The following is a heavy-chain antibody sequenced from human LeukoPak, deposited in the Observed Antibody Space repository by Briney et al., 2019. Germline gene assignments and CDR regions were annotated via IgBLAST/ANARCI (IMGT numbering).Heavy chain of an antibody. CDR1: GGSISSSSYF. CDR2: IYYSGST. V-gene: IGHV4-39*06. Sequence: SETLSLTCTASGGSISSSSYFWGWIRQPPGKGLEWIGSIYYSGSTYYNPSLKSRVTISVDTSKNQFALKLSSVTAADTAVYYCARVDRIAAAGFYWGQGTLVTVSS. CDR3: ARVDRIAAAGFY. J-gene: IGHJ4*02. D-gene: IGHD6-13*01.